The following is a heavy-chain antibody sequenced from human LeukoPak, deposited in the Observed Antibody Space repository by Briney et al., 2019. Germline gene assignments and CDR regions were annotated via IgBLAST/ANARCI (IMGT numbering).Heavy chain of an antibody. V-gene: IGHV3-9*01. Sequence: PGGSLRLSCAASGFTFDDYAMHWVRQAPGKGLEWVSGISWNSGSIGYADSVKGRFTISRDNAKNSLYLQMNSLRAEDTALYYCAKDKRVYDYLDYWGQGTLVTVSS. J-gene: IGHJ4*02. CDR3: AKDKRVYDYLDY. D-gene: IGHD6-13*01. CDR2: ISWNSGSI. CDR1: GFTFDDYA.